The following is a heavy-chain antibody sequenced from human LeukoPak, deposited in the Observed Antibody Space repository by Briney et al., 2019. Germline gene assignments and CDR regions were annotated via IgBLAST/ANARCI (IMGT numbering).Heavy chain of an antibody. CDR1: QYTFSSYA. CDR3: ASEGVYGSGSSQGY. V-gene: IGHV7-4-1*02. Sequence: GASVKVSCRASQYTFSSYALNWVRQAPGQGLEWMGWINTNTGNPTYAQGFTGRFVFSLDTSVSTAYLQISSLKAEDTAVYYCASEGVYGSGSSQGYWGQGTLVTVSS. CDR2: INTNTGNP. J-gene: IGHJ4*02. D-gene: IGHD3-10*01.